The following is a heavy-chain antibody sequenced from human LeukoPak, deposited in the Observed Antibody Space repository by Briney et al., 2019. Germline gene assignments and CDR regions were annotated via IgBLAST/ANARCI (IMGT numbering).Heavy chain of an antibody. D-gene: IGHD2-2*01. J-gene: IGHJ6*03. CDR2: ISHDGSIK. CDR1: GFTFSSYS. V-gene: IGHV3-30-3*01. CDR3: ARDRGGCSSTSCYAMDV. Sequence: PGRSLRLSCTASGFTFSSYSIYWVRQAPGRGLEWVAVISHDGSIKYYADSVKGRFTISRDNSKNTLYLQMNSLRAEDTAVYYCARDRGGCSSTSCYAMDVWGKGTTVTVSS.